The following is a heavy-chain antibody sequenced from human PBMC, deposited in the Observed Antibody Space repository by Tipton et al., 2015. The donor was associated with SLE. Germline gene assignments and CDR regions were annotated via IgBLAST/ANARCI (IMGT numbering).Heavy chain of an antibody. Sequence: TLSLTCAVSGYSISRAYYWGWLRQPPGKGLAWIGSIYPSGSTYYNPSLKSRVTISVDTSKNQFSLKLSSVTAADTAVYYWARDPAAAGLVDCWGQGTLVTVSS. CDR3: ARDPAAAGLVDC. D-gene: IGHD6-13*01. V-gene: IGHV4-38-2*02. CDR1: GYSISRAYY. CDR2: IYPSGST. J-gene: IGHJ4*02.